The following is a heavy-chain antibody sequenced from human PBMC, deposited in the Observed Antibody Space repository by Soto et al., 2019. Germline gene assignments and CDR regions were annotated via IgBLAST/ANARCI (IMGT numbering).Heavy chain of an antibody. J-gene: IGHJ4*02. CDR1: GXSISNSSYY. Sequence: LSLTFTVSGXSISNSSYYWGWIRRPPGKGLEWIGTIYYSGITYYNPSLKSRVTISVDTSKNQFSLKLTSVTAADTAVYYCARHGSNWGLGTLVTVSS. CDR2: IYYSGIT. V-gene: IGHV4-39*01. CDR3: ARHGSN.